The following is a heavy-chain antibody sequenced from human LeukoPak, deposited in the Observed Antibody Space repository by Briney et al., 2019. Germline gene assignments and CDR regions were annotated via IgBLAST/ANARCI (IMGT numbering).Heavy chain of an antibody. V-gene: IGHV6-1*01. D-gene: IGHD3-22*01. Sequence: SQTLSLTCAISGDSVSSNSAAWNWIRQSPSRGLEWLGRTYYRSKWYNDYAVSVKSRITINPDTSKNQFSLKLSSVTAADTAVYYCARSPEIYDSSGYYLDYWGQGTLVTVSS. CDR3: ARSPEIYDSSGYYLDY. J-gene: IGHJ4*02. CDR2: TYYRSKWYN. CDR1: GDSVSSNSAA.